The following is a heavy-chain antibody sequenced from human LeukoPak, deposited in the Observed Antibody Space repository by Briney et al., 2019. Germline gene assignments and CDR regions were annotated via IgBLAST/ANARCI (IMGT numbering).Heavy chain of an antibody. CDR2: INPKSGGT. V-gene: IGHV1-2*02. Sequence: ASVKVSCKASGYTXTDYYMHWVRQAPGQGLEWMGWINPKSGGTNYAQKFQGRVSMTRDTSISTAYMELSRLTSDDTAVYHCARATGFDYWGQGTLVTVSS. D-gene: IGHD1-1*01. CDR1: GYTXTDYY. CDR3: ARATGFDY. J-gene: IGHJ4*02.